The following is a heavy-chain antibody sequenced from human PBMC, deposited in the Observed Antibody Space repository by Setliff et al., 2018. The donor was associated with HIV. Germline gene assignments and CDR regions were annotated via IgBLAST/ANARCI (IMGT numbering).Heavy chain of an antibody. D-gene: IGHD3-3*01. CDR3: ARGIENFWSGYIR. Sequence: SVKVSCKASGGTFSISAISWVRQAPGQGLEWMGGIIPILGIANYAQRFQGRLKITADESTRTAYMELSSLRSEDTAVYYCARGIENFWSGYIRWGQGTLVTVSS. CDR1: GGTFSISA. V-gene: IGHV1-69*10. CDR2: IIPILGIA. J-gene: IGHJ4*02.